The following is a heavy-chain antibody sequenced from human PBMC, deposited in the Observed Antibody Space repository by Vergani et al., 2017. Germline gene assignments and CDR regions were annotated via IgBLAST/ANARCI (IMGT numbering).Heavy chain of an antibody. CDR3: AKGGRYSYAITYYFDY. V-gene: IGHV3-23*01. CDR2: ISGSGGST. J-gene: IGHJ4*02. CDR1: GFTFSSYA. D-gene: IGHD5-18*01. Sequence: EVQLLESGGGLVQPGGSLRLSCAASGFTFSSYAMSWVRQAPGKGLEWVSAISGSGGSTYYADSVKGRFTISRDNSKSTLYLQKNSLRAEDTAVYYCAKGGRYSYAITYYFDYWGQGTLVTVSS.